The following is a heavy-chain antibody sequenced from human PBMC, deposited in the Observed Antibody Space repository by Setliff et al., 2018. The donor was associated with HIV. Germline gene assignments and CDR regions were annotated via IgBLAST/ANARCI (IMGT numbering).Heavy chain of an antibody. CDR1: GGSISSYH. D-gene: IGHD5-12*01. Sequence: PSETLSLTCGLSGGSISSYHWNWIRQPPGKGLEWIGNTYSSGSTNDNPALKSRVTISVDTSKNQFSLKLSSVTAADTAVYYCARDHIVATIRDYYYGMDVWGQGTTVTVSS. CDR2: TYSSGST. J-gene: IGHJ6*02. V-gene: IGHV4-59*01. CDR3: ARDHIVATIRDYYYGMDV.